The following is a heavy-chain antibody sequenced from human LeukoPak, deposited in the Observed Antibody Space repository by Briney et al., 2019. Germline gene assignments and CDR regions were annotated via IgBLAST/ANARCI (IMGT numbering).Heavy chain of an antibody. CDR1: GFTFGNYG. J-gene: IGHJ6*03. D-gene: IGHD3-10*01. Sequence: GGTLRLSCAASGFTFGNYGMSWVRQAPGKGLEWVSAISGSGGSTYYADSVKGRFTISRDNSKNTLYLQMNSLRAEDTAVYYCAKGIVLLWFGELSPYMDVWGKGTTVTVSS. V-gene: IGHV3-23*01. CDR3: AKGIVLLWFGELSPYMDV. CDR2: ISGSGGST.